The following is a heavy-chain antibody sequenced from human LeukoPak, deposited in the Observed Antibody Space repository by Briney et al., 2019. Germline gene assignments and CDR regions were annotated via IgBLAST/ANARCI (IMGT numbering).Heavy chain of an antibody. J-gene: IGHJ4*02. Sequence: ASVKVSCKASGYTFTGYYMHWVRQAPGQGLAWVGWINPNSGGTNYAQTFQGRVTMTRDTSISTAYMEMSRLRSDETAVYYCARHPGAAGAGMDGFDYWGQGALVTVSS. CDR2: INPNSGGT. CDR3: ARHPGAAGAGMDGFDY. D-gene: IGHD6-13*01. CDR1: GYTFTGYY. V-gene: IGHV1-2*02.